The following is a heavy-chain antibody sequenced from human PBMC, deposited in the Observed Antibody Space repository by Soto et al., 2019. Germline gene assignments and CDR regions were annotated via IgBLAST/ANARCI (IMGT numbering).Heavy chain of an antibody. CDR3: ARDLEMATPVGTANDFDI. D-gene: IGHD5-12*01. CDR2: IYYSGST. V-gene: IGHV4-30-4*01. J-gene: IGHJ3*02. Sequence: PSETLSLTCTVSGGSISSGDYYWSWIRQPPGKGLEWIGYIYYSGSTYYNPSLKSRVTISVDTSKNQFSLKLSSVTAADTAVYYCARDLEMATPVGTANDFDIWGQGTMVTVSS. CDR1: GGSISSGDYY.